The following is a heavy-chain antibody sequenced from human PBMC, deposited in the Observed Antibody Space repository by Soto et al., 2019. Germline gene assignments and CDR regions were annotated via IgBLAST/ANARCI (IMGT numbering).Heavy chain of an antibody. J-gene: IGHJ6*02. D-gene: IGHD3-3*01. Sequence: SETLSLTCTVSGGSISSYSWSWIRQPPGKGLEWIGYIYYSGSTNYNPSLKSRVTISVDTSKNQFSLKLSSVTAADTAVYYCARDRGIFGVVINYYYYGMDVWGQGTTVT. V-gene: IGHV4-59*01. CDR3: ARDRGIFGVVINYYYYGMDV. CDR1: GGSISSYS. CDR2: IYYSGST.